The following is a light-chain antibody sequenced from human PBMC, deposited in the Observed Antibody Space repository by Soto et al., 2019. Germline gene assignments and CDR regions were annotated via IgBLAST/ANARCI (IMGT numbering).Light chain of an antibody. CDR2: EVN. CDR3: SSYAGSNNFPVV. Sequence: QSALTQPPSASGSPGQSVTISCTGTSSDVGGYNYVSWYQQHPGKAPKVMIYEVNKRPSGVPDRFSGSKSGNTASLTVSGLQAEDEAEYYCSSYAGSNNFPVVFGGGTKVTVL. V-gene: IGLV2-8*01. CDR1: SSDVGGYNY. J-gene: IGLJ2*01.